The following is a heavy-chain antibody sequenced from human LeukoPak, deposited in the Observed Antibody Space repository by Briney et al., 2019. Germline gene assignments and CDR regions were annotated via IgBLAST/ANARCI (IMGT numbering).Heavy chain of an antibody. CDR3: ARGTQSGYSLFDY. CDR2: ISSSSSTI. J-gene: IGHJ4*02. Sequence: GGSLRLSCAASGFTFSSYAMSWVRQAPGKGLEWVSYISSSSSTIYYADSVKGRITISRDNAKNSLYLQMNSLRAEDTAVYYCARGTQSGYSLFDYWGQGTLVTVSS. CDR1: GFTFSSYA. D-gene: IGHD5-18*01. V-gene: IGHV3-48*01.